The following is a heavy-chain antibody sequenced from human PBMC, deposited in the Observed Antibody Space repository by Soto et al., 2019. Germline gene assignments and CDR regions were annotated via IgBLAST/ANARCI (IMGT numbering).Heavy chain of an antibody. V-gene: IGHV1-8*01. Sequence: ASVKVSCKASGYTFNSFDINWVRQATGQGPEWMGRMSPNSGDTGYAEKFQGRITMTRDTSASTAYMELSSLRSEDTAVYYCARGYRQTSSIQWLILAEWGQGTLVTVSS. D-gene: IGHD6-19*01. CDR1: GYTFNSFD. CDR2: MSPNSGDT. CDR3: ARGYRQTSSIQWLILAE. J-gene: IGHJ4*02.